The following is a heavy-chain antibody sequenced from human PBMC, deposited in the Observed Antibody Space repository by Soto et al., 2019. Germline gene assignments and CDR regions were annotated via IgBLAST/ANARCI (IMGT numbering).Heavy chain of an antibody. V-gene: IGHV2-5*02. D-gene: IGHD6-13*01. Sequence: SGPTLVNPTLTLTLTCTFSGFSLTTGGVGVGWIRQPPGKALEWLALIYWDDDKRYRPSLETRLTITKDTSKNQVVLTMSNMDPVDTATYFCVFSRFSSSWPVDYWGQGSLVIVSS. CDR3: VFSRFSSSWPVDY. J-gene: IGHJ4*02. CDR2: IYWDDDK. CDR1: GFSLTTGGVG.